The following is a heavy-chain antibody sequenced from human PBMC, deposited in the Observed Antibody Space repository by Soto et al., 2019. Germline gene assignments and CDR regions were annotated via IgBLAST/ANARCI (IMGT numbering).Heavy chain of an antibody. J-gene: IGHJ4*02. CDR1: GYPFTSYG. V-gene: IGHV1-18*01. CDR3: ARDRLIGVTGPLHY. Sequence: QVQLVQSGAEVKKPGASVKVSCKTSGYPFTSYGINWVRQAPGQGPEWMGWISAYNGKTSYTQKFQGRVPMTTDTSTRKAYMELRSLRSDDPAVYYCARDRLIGVTGPLHYWGQGNLVTVSS. D-gene: IGHD3-3*01. CDR2: ISAYNGKT.